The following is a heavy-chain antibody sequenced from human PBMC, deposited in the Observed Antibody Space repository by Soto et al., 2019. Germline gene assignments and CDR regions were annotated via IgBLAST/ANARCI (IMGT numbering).Heavy chain of an antibody. D-gene: IGHD3-22*01. CDR2: IYYSGST. J-gene: IGHJ4*02. CDR1: GGSVSNGDYY. Sequence: QVQLQESGPGLVKPSQTLSVTCTVSGGSVSNGDYYWSWVRQPPGKGLEWIGYIYYSGSTYYNPSLESRVTMSFDTSENQFSLRLSSVSDADTAIYYCATETSGSSPLHFAYWGQGTLVTVSS. V-gene: IGHV4-30-4*01. CDR3: ATETSGSSPLHFAY.